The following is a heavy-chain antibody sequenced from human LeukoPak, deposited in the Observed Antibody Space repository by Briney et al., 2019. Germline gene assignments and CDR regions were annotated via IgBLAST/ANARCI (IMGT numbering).Heavy chain of an antibody. CDR2: ISSSSSYI. J-gene: IGHJ4*02. D-gene: IGHD5-12*01. V-gene: IGHV3-21*01. CDR1: GFTFSSYS. Sequence: GGSLRLSCAASGFTFSSYSMNWVRQAPGKRLEWVSSISSSSSYIYYADSVKGRFTISRDNAKNSLYLQMNSLRAEDTAVYYCARVSGYEGEIDYWGQGTLVTVSS. CDR3: ARVSGYEGEIDY.